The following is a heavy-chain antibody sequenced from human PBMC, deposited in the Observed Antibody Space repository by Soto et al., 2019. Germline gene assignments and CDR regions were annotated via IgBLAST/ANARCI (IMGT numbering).Heavy chain of an antibody. J-gene: IGHJ4*02. Sequence: SETLSLTCAVYGGSFSGYYWSWIRQPPGKGLEWIGYIYYSGSTYYNPSLKSRVTISVDTSKNQFSLKLSSVTAADTAVHYCARAGGYDHFDYWGQGTLVTVSS. CDR1: GGSFSGYY. V-gene: IGHV4-30-4*08. CDR2: IYYSGST. D-gene: IGHD5-12*01. CDR3: ARAGGYDHFDY.